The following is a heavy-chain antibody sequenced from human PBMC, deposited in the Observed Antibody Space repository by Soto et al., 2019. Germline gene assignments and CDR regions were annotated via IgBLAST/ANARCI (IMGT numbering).Heavy chain of an antibody. V-gene: IGHV1-18*01. CDR2: ISVDNGDT. Sequence: QVHLVQSGPEVKEPGASVRVSCKASGYTFNSAGLAWVRQAPGQGLEWMGWISVDNGDTKYAQKFQGRVTMTTDTSTTIAVMDLRGLKSEATAAFCCARAHSLGYCRSASCYDVFDHWGQGTLVTVSS. D-gene: IGHD2-2*01. CDR3: ARAHSLGYCRSASCYDVFDH. CDR1: GYTFNSAG. J-gene: IGHJ4*02.